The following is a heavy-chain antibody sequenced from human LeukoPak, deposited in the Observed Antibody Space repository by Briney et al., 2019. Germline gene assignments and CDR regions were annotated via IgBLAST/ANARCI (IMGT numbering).Heavy chain of an antibody. CDR2: IYYSGST. Sequence: MPSETLSLTCTVSGGSISSYYWSWIRQPPGKGLEWIGYIYYSGSTNYNPSLKSRVTISVDTSKNQFSLKLSSVTAADTAVYYCARSVRGPSTIASSRFDPWGQGTQVTVSS. J-gene: IGHJ5*02. CDR3: ARSVRGPSTIASSRFDP. D-gene: IGHD5/OR15-5a*01. CDR1: GGSISSYY. V-gene: IGHV4-59*08.